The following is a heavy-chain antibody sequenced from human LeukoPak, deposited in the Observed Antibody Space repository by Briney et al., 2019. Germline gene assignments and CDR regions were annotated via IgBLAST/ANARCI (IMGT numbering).Heavy chain of an antibody. V-gene: IGHV4-39*01. J-gene: IGHJ4*02. CDR3: ATADHSSGYYQSDY. D-gene: IGHD3-22*01. CDR1: GGSISSNVYY. Sequence: KPSETLSLTCTVSGGSISSNVYYWDWIRQPPGKGLEWIGSIYYSGSTYYNPSLKGRVAISVDTSKNQFSLKLSSVTAADTAVYSCATADHSSGYYQSDYWGQGTLVTVSS. CDR2: IYYSGST.